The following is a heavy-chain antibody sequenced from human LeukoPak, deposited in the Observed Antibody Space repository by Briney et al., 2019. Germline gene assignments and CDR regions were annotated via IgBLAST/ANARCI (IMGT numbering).Heavy chain of an antibody. CDR2: IYTSGST. D-gene: IGHD3-3*01. CDR3: ARQQVVGGYDFWSGYYADVYDY. V-gene: IGHV4-4*07. J-gene: IGHJ4*02. Sequence: SETLSLTCTVSGGSISSYYWSWLRQPAGKGLEWIGRIYTSGSTNYNPSLTSRVTISVDTSKNQFSLKLNSVTAADTAVYYCARQQVVGGYDFWSGYYADVYDYWGQGTLVTVSS. CDR1: GGSISSYY.